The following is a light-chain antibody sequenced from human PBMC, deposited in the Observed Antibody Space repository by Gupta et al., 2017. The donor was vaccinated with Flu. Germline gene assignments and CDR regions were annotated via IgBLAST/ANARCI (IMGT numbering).Light chain of an antibody. CDR2: NVS. J-gene: IGKJ4*01. V-gene: IGKV2-30*01. Sequence: VTPGQPASSDCRTSQSRVYSDGNSYLNWFQQRPGQSPRRLIYNVSNRDCGVPDRFSGSGSGTDFTLKISRVEAEDVGVYYCMQGKHWPLTFGGGTKVEIQ. CDR1: QSRVYSDGNSY. CDR3: MQGKHWPLT.